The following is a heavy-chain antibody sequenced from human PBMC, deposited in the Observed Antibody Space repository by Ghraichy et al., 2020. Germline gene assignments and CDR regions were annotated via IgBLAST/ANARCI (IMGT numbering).Heavy chain of an antibody. CDR2: ISHSGSA. D-gene: IGHD2-15*01. CDR3: ARVPISFCRGGTCYSDSGIDY. CDR1: GYSISSGYY. Sequence: SETLSLTCAVSGYSISSGYYWGWIRQPPGEGLEWIGSISHSGSAYYNPSLKSRVTISLDTSKNQFSLRLSSVAAADTAVYYCARVPISFCRGGTCYSDSGIDYWGQGTLVTVSS. J-gene: IGHJ4*02. V-gene: IGHV4-38-2*01.